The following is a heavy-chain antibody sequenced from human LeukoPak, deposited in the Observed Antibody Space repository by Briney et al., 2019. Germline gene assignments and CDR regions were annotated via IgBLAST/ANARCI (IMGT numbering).Heavy chain of an antibody. CDR1: GVSLSSYY. J-gene: IGHJ3*02. V-gene: IGHV4-59*12. CDR3: ARVDSSTDDAFDI. Sequence: SETLSLTCTVSGVSLSSYYWSWVRHPPEEGLGWVGYIYYSGSTTYNPSLKSRVTISVDTSKNQFSLKLTSVTAADTAVYYCARVDSSTDDAFDIWGQGTMVSVSS. CDR2: IYYSGST. D-gene: IGHD3-22*01.